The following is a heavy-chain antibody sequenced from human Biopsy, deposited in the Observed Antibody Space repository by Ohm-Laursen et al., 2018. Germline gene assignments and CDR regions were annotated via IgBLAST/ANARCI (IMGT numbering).Heavy chain of an antibody. D-gene: IGHD3-3*01. Sequence: SDTLSLTCTVSGDSISSDYWSWIRQPPRKGLEWMGYISNRGSTNYNPSLRGRVTISVDTSKNQFSLKLSSVTAADTAVFFCARLYRLDDYWNDDPPDAFDVWGQGTMVTVSS. CDR2: ISNRGST. CDR1: GDSISSDY. J-gene: IGHJ3*01. V-gene: IGHV4-59*07. CDR3: ARLYRLDDYWNDDPPDAFDV.